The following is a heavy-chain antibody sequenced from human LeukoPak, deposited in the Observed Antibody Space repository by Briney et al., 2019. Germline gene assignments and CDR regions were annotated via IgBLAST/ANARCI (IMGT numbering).Heavy chain of an antibody. CDR3: AMSYDYVWGSKPFDY. J-gene: IGHJ4*02. CDR1: GFTFSSYA. D-gene: IGHD3-16*01. Sequence: GGSLRLSCAASGFTFSSYAMHWVRQAPGKGLEWVAVISYDGSNKYYADSVKDRFTISRDNSKNTLCLQMNSLRAEDTAVYYCAMSYDYVWGSKPFDYWGQGTLVTVSS. V-gene: IGHV3-30-3*01. CDR2: ISYDGSNK.